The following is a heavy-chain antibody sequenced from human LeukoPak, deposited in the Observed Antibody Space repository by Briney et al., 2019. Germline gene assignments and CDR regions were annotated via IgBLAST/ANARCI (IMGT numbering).Heavy chain of an antibody. CDR3: AKSTSPLYYYYGMDV. CDR2: ITGSGDST. CDR1: GFTFNNYA. J-gene: IGHJ6*02. D-gene: IGHD2-2*01. Sequence: GGSLRLSCAASGFTFNNYAMSWVRQAPGMGLEWVSTITGSGDSTYYADSVKGRFTISRDNSKNTLYLQLNSLRAEDTAVYYCAKSTSPLYYYYGMDVWGQGTTVTVSS. V-gene: IGHV3-23*01.